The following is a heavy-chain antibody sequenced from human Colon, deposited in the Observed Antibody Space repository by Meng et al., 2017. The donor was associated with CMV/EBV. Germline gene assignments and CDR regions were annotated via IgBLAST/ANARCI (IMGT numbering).Heavy chain of an antibody. V-gene: IGHV3-23*01. CDR2: ISGSGGST. D-gene: IGHD6-19*01. J-gene: IGHJ4*02. CDR1: GFTFSSYA. Sequence: GGSLRLSCAASGFTFSSYAMSWVRQAPGKGLEWVSAISGSGGSTYYADSVKGRFTISRDNSKNTLYLQMNSLRAADTAVYYCAKSRGPYSSGWYGDYWGQGTLVTVSS. CDR3: AKSRGPYSSGWYGDY.